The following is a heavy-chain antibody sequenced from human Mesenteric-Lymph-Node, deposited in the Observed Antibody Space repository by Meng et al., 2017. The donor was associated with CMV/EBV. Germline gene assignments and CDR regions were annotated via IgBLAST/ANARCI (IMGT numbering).Heavy chain of an antibody. Sequence: KVSCKGSGYSFTSYWIGWVRQMPGKGLEWMGIIYPGDSDTRYSPSFQGQVTISADKSISTAYLQWSSLKASDTAMYYCARHVFYCTNGVCPYFDYWGQGTRVTVS. J-gene: IGHJ4*02. D-gene: IGHD2-8*01. CDR1: GYSFTSYW. CDR3: ARHVFYCTNGVCPYFDY. V-gene: IGHV5-51*01. CDR2: IYPGDSDT.